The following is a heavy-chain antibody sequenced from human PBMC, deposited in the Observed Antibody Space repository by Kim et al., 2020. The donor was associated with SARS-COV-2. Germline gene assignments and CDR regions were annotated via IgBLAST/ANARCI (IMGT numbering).Heavy chain of an antibody. CDR1: GYSFTSYW. CDR3: ARLWPIQQWPGPVPSDY. J-gene: IGHJ4*02. D-gene: IGHD6-19*01. V-gene: IGHV5-51*01. Sequence: GESLKISCKGSGYSFTSYWIGWVRQIPGKGLEWMGIIYPGDSDTRYSPSFQGQVTISADKSISTAYLQWSSLRASATAVYYCARLWPIQQWPGPVPSDYWGEGTPVTASS. CDR2: IYPGDSDT.